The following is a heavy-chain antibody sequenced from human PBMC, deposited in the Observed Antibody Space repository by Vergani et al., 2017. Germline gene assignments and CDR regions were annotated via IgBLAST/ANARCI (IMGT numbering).Heavy chain of an antibody. CDR1: GFTFSSYE. Sequence: EVQLVESGGGLVQPGGSLRLSCAASGFTFSSYEMNWVRQAPGKGLEWISYISNSGNTINYADSVKGRFIVSRDNAKKSLYLQMNSLRVEDTAVYYCASGSSGFFTLTSPNWFDPWGQGTLVTVSS. J-gene: IGHJ5*02. D-gene: IGHD3-3*01. V-gene: IGHV3-48*03. CDR3: ASGSSGFFTLTSPNWFDP. CDR2: ISNSGNTI.